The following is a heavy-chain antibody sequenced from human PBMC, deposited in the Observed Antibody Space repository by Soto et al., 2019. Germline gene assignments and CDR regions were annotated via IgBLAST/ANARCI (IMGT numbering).Heavy chain of an antibody. V-gene: IGHV1-2*02. CDR2: INPQTGGT. J-gene: IGHJ6*02. Sequence: QGQLVHSGAEVKTPGASVRVSCKASGYTFTGYYIHWVREAPGQGLEWMGWINPQTGGTSYAQKFQGRVTLSRDTSINTAYLELTRVRFDDAAVYFCARERYQVISDGMDVWGQGTTVTVSS. CDR3: ARERYQVISDGMDV. D-gene: IGHD2-2*01. CDR1: GYTFTGYY.